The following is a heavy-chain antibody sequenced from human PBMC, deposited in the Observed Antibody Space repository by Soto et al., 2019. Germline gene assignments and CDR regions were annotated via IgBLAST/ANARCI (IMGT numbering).Heavy chain of an antibody. V-gene: IGHV3-23*01. J-gene: IGHJ6*02. D-gene: IGHD5-18*01. CDR2: ISGSGGST. CDR3: ATGRSDTAMDYYYYGIDV. CDR1: GFTFSSYA. Sequence: EVQLLESGGGLVQPGGSLRLSCAASGFTFSSYAMSWVRQAPGKGLEWVSAISGSGGSTYYADSVKGRFTIYRDNSKKTLNLKMNSLRAEDTAVYYCATGRSDTAMDYYYYGIDVWGQGTTVTVSS.